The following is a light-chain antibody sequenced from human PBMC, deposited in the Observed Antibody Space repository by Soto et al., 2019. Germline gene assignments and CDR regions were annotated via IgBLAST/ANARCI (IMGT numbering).Light chain of an antibody. CDR2: SAS. V-gene: IGKV1-39*01. J-gene: IGKJ5*01. Sequence: DIQMTQSPSSLSTSVGDRVTITCRASQRINIYLNWYRQKPGKAPELLIYSASNLQSGVPSRFSGSGSGTDFTLTISSLQPEDFSIYYCQQSFSTPTFGQGTRLDI. CDR3: QQSFSTPT. CDR1: QRINIY.